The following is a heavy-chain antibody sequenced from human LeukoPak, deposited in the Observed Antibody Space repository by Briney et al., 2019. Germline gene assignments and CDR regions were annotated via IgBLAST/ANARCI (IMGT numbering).Heavy chain of an antibody. Sequence: GGSLRFSCAASGFTFSSYTMNWVRQAPGKGLEWVSSISSRSSYIFDADSVKGRFTISRDNAKNSLFLQMNSLRAEDTAVYYCALLEEFFDYWGQGTLVTVSS. V-gene: IGHV3-21*04. J-gene: IGHJ4*02. CDR3: ALLEEFFDY. CDR2: ISSRSSYI. D-gene: IGHD3-10*01. CDR1: GFTFSSYT.